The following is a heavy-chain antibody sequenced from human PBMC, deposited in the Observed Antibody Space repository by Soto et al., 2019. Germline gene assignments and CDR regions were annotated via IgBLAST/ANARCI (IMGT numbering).Heavy chain of an antibody. J-gene: IGHJ4*02. CDR1: GFTFSSYA. Sequence: QVQLVESGGGVVQPGRSLRLSCAASGFTFSSYAMHWVRQAPGKGLEWVAVISYDGSNKYYADSVKGRFTISRDNSKNTLYLQMNSLRAEDTAVYYCASTYSGSYYGDYWGQGTLVTVSS. V-gene: IGHV3-30-3*01. CDR2: ISYDGSNK. CDR3: ASTYSGSYYGDY. D-gene: IGHD1-26*01.